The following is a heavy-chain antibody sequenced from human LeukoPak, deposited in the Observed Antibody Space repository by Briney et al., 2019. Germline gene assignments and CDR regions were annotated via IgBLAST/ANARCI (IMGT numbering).Heavy chain of an antibody. D-gene: IGHD3-22*01. V-gene: IGHV3-23*01. CDR2: ISGSGGST. J-gene: IGHJ4*02. CDR1: GFTFSSYA. Sequence: GGSLRLSCAASGFTFSSYAMSWVRQAPGKGLEWVSAISGSGGSTYYADSVKGRFTISRDNSKNTLYLQMNSLRAEDTAVYYCAKSLDYYDSSGYYPLFVYWGQGTLVTVSS. CDR3: AKSLDYYDSSGYYPLFVY.